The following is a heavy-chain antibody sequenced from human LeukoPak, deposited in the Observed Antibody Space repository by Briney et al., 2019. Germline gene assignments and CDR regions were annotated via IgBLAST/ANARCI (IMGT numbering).Heavy chain of an antibody. J-gene: IGHJ4*02. CDR1: GFTFNSYA. V-gene: IGHV3-23*01. Sequence: GGSLRLSCAGSGFTFNSYAMNWVRQAPGKGLEGVAGIRDSRASTYYADSVKGRFTISRDNSNNTLYLQMNSLRAEDTAVYYCAKGVSGSGWYGNPNDYWGQGTLVIVSS. CDR2: IRDSRAST. D-gene: IGHD6-19*01. CDR3: AKGVSGSGWYGNPNDY.